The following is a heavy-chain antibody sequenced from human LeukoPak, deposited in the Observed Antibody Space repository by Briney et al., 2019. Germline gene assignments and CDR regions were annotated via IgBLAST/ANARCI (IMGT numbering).Heavy chain of an antibody. CDR3: ARDQRMPQVDY. D-gene: IGHD2-2*01. Sequence: SETLSLTCTVSGGPISSSSYYWGWIRQPPGKGLEWIGSIYYSGSTYYNPSLKSRVTISIDTSKNQFSLKLSSVTAADTAVYYCARDQRMPQVDYWGQGTLVTVSS. CDR1: GGPISSSSYY. J-gene: IGHJ4*02. V-gene: IGHV4-39*07. CDR2: IYYSGST.